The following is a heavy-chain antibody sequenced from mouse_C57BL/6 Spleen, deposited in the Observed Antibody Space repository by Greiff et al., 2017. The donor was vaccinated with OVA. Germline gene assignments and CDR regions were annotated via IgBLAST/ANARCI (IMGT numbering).Heavy chain of an antibody. CDR3: ARLNGYYCV. V-gene: IGHV1-50*01. D-gene: IGHD1-3*01. CDR2: IDPSDSYT. Sequence: QVQLQQPGAELVKPGASVKLSCKASGYTFTSYWMQWVKQRPGQGLEWIGEIDPSDSYTNYNQKFKGKATLTVATSSSTAYMQHRSLTSVDSAAYYCARLNGYYCVWGTGTTVTVSS. J-gene: IGHJ1*03. CDR1: GYTFTSYW.